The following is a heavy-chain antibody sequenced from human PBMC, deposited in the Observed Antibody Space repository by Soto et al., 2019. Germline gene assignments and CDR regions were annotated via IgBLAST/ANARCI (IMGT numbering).Heavy chain of an antibody. CDR2: ISGSDGKT. V-gene: IGHV3-23*01. CDR3: ARWSYLDY. J-gene: IGHJ4*02. CDR1: GFSFGSYA. Sequence: PGGSLRLSCAASGFSFGSYALSWVRQAPGKGLEWVSTISGSDGKTFYADSVKGRFSISRDTSQNTLYLRMNSLRADDTAIYYCARWSYLDYWGQGTRVTVSS. D-gene: IGHD3-3*01.